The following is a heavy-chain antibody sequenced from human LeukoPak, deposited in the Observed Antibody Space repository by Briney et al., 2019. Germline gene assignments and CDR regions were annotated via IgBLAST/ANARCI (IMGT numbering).Heavy chain of an antibody. Sequence: PSETLSLTCAVYGGSFSGYYWTWIRQPPGKGLEWIGNIYNSGNTNYIPSLKSRVTISVDTSKNQFSLKLNSVTAADTAVYYCARESGSYLWRSWLNPWGQGTLVTVSS. J-gene: IGHJ5*02. CDR3: ARESGSYLWRSWLNP. CDR1: GGSFSGYY. D-gene: IGHD3-16*01. V-gene: IGHV4-59*01. CDR2: IYNSGNT.